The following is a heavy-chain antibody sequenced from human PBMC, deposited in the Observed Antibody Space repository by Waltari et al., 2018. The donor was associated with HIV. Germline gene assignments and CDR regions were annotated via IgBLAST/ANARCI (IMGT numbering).Heavy chain of an antibody. Sequence: EVHLVESGGGLVQPGGSLRLSCAASGFPFSTYDMHWVSQATGKGLEWVSAFGTAGDTYYAGSVKGRFTISRENAKNSLYLQMNSLRAEDTAVYYCARGLRYDSSGYNYDDAFDIWGQGTMVTVSS. D-gene: IGHD3-22*01. CDR3: ARGLRYDSSGYNYDDAFDI. V-gene: IGHV3-13*01. J-gene: IGHJ3*02. CDR1: GFPFSTYD. CDR2: FGTAGDT.